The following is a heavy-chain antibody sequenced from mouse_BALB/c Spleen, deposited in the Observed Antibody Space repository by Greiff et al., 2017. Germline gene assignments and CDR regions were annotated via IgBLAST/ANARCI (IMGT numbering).Heavy chain of an antibody. CDR2: ISYSGST. Sequence: VQLQQSGPSLVKPSQTLSLTCSVTGDSITSGYWNWIRKFPGNKLEYMGYISYSGSTYYNPSLKSRISITRDTSKNQYYLQLNSVTTEDTATYYCARGATGYYYAMDYWGQGTSVTVSS. J-gene: IGHJ4*01. CDR3: ARGATGYYYAMDY. V-gene: IGHV3-8*02. D-gene: IGHD3-1*01. CDR1: GDSITSGY.